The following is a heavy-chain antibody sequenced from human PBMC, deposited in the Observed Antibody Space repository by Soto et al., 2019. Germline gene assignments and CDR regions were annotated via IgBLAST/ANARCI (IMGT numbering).Heavy chain of an antibody. CDR1: GFTFSSYA. CDR3: ASRPRDYYDSSGFSY. V-gene: IGHV3-30-3*01. J-gene: IGHJ4*02. Sequence: PGGSLILSCAASGFTFSSYAMHWVRQAPGKGLEWVAVISYDGSNKYYADSVKGRFTISRDNSKNTLYLQMNSLRAEDTAVYYCASRPRDYYDSSGFSYWGQGTLVTVSS. CDR2: ISYDGSNK. D-gene: IGHD3-22*01.